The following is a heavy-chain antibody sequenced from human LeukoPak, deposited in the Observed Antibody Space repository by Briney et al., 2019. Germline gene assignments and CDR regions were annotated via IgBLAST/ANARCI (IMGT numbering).Heavy chain of an antibody. CDR2: IIPIFGTA. D-gene: IGHD3-22*01. Sequence: SVKVSCKXSGGTFSSNAISWVRQAPGQGLEWMGGIIPIFGTANYSQKFQGRVTITTDESTSTAYMELSSLRSEDTAVYYCARESGTSSGYYSAVDYWGQGTLVTVSS. V-gene: IGHV1-69*05. J-gene: IGHJ4*02. CDR3: ARESGTSSGYYSAVDY. CDR1: GGTFSSNA.